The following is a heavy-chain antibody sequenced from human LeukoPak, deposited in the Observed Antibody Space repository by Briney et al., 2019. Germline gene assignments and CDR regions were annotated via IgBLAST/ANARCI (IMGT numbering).Heavy chain of an antibody. Sequence: GGSLRLSCAVSGITLSNYAMSWVRQAPGKGLEWVAGISGSGGGTHYADSVEGRFTISRDNPKNTLYLQMNNLRAGDTAVYFCAKRGAVIRVILVGFHKEAYFDSWGQGALVTVSS. V-gene: IGHV3-23*01. CDR3: AKRGAVIRVILVGFHKEAYFDS. D-gene: IGHD3-22*01. CDR1: GITLSNYA. J-gene: IGHJ4*02. CDR2: ISGSGGGT.